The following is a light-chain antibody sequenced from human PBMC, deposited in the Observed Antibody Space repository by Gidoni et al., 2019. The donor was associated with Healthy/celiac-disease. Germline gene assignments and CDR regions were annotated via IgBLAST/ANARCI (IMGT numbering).Light chain of an antibody. CDR1: QSISSW. CDR3: QQYNSYPFT. J-gene: IGKJ3*01. V-gene: IGKV1-5*03. Sequence: DIQITQSPSTLSASVGDRVTITCRASQSISSWLAWYQQKPGKAPKLLIYKASSLESGVPSRFSGGGSGTEFTLTISSLQPDDFATYYCQQYNSYPFTFGPXTKVDIK. CDR2: KAS.